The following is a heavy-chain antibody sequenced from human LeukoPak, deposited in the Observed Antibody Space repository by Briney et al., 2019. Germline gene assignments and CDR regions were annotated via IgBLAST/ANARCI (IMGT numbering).Heavy chain of an antibody. V-gene: IGHV4-59*02. CDR2: IFYTGST. J-gene: IGHJ4*02. CDR1: GGSVSSYY. Sequence: SETLSLTCTVSGGSVSSYYWSWIRQPPGKGLEWIGYIFYTGSTKSNPSLNSRVTISVDTSKNQFSLRLSSVTAADTAVYYCARGGGGGYYPGDYWGQGTLVTVSS. D-gene: IGHD3-3*01. CDR3: ARGGGGGYYPGDY.